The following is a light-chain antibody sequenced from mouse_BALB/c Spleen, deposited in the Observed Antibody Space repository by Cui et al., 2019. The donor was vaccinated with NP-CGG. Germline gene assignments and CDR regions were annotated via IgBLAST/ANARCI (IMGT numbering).Light chain of an antibody. CDR1: TGAVTTSNY. V-gene: IGLV1*01. J-gene: IGLJ1*01. CDR2: GTK. Sequence: QPVVTQEFAPTTSLGESFKPTGRSCTGAVTTSNYANWVQEKPEHSFTGLIGGTKNRAPGVPTRFSGSLIGDKAALTITGSQTEDEAIYFCALWYSNHWVFGGGTKLTVL. CDR3: ALWYSNHWV.